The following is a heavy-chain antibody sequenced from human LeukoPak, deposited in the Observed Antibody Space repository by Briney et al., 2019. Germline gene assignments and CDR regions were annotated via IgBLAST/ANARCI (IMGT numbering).Heavy chain of an antibody. CDR3: AKDRYGSGNNWLDP. CDR1: GFSFKSYA. V-gene: IGHV3-30*18. Sequence: GRSLRLSCRASGFSFKSYAMHWVRQAPGKGLESLAFILHDGSKTYHADSINGRFTISRDNSNNTLFLQMSSLTTEDTGVYYCAKDRYGSGNNWLDPWGQGTLVTVSS. D-gene: IGHD3-10*01. J-gene: IGHJ5*02. CDR2: ILHDGSKT.